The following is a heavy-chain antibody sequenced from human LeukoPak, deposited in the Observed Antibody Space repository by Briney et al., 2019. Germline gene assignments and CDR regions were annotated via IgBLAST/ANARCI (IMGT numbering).Heavy chain of an antibody. CDR3: ALIPGGSWAFDF. CDR2: ISGSGGST. CDR1: GFTFSSYA. Sequence: GGSLRLSCAASGFTFSSYAMSWVRQAPGKGLEWVSAISGSGGSTYYADSVKGRFTISRDNSKNTLYLQMNSLRADDTAVYYCALIPGGSWAFDFWGQGTLVTVSS. V-gene: IGHV3-23*01. J-gene: IGHJ4*02. D-gene: IGHD6-13*01.